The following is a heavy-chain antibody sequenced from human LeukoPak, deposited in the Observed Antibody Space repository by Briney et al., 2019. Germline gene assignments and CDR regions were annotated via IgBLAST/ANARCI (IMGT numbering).Heavy chain of an antibody. CDR2: ISYDGSNK. V-gene: IGHV3-30-3*01. CDR3: ARDLGIAARFFDY. J-gene: IGHJ4*02. CDR1: GFTFSSYA. Sequence: GGSLRLSCAASGFTFSSYAMHWVRQAPGKGLEWVAVISYDGSNKYYADSVKGRFTISRDNSKNTLYLQMNSLRAEDTAVYYCARDLGIAARFFDYWGQGTLVTVSS. D-gene: IGHD6-6*01.